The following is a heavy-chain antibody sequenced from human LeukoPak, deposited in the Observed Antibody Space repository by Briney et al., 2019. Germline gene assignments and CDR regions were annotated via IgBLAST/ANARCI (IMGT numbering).Heavy chain of an antibody. V-gene: IGHV4-61*02. CDR1: SGSVSSGTYY. CDR3: ARGVSQVRGMWFDP. J-gene: IGHJ5*02. D-gene: IGHD3-10*01. CDR2: IYNNWST. Sequence: SETLSLTCIVSSGSVSSGTYYWSWIRQPAGKELEWIGRIYNNWSTDYNPSLRSRVTISLDTSKNHFSLQVSSVNAADTAVYYCARGVSQVRGMWFDPWGQGTLVTVSS.